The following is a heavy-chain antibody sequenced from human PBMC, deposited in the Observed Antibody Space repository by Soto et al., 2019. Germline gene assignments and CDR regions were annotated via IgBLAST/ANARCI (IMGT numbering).Heavy chain of an antibody. D-gene: IGHD3-10*01. J-gene: IGHJ4*02. V-gene: IGHV3-23*01. CDR1: GFTFSSYA. CDR2: ISGSGGST. Sequence: EVQLLESGGGLVQPGGSLRLSCAASGFTFSSYAMSWVRQAPGKGLEWVSAISGSGGSTYYADSVKGRFTISRDNSKNTLYLQMNSLRAEDTAVYYCAKAVYYYGSGTEASFDYWGPRTLVTVSS. CDR3: AKAVYYYGSGTEASFDY.